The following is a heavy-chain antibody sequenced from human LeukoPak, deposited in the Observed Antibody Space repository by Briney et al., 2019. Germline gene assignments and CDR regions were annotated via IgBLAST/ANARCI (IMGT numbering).Heavy chain of an antibody. CDR2: VSHSGST. D-gene: IGHD5-24*01. CDR3: ARSLRDGYNYKVADAFDI. J-gene: IGHJ3*02. V-gene: IGHV4-34*01. CDR1: SGSFNDYF. Sequence: SETLSLTCAVYSGSFNDYFWSWIRQPPGKGLEWIGEVSHSGSTNYNPSLKSRITMSVDTSKNQFSLKLDSVTAADTAVYYCARSLRDGYNYKVADAFDIWGQGTMVTVSS.